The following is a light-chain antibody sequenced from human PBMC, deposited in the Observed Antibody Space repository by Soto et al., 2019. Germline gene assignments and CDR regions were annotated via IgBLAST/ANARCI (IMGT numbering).Light chain of an antibody. CDR3: QHPRT. V-gene: IGKV3-20*01. J-gene: IGKJ1*01. CDR2: CAA. Sequence: VLTQSPGTLSLSPGERATLSCRATLRLSSSYFAWYQQNPGQAPRLLIYCAARRAASITDRVTGSESGTEFTLTQTKEEPADFAVQICQHPRTFGQGTKVDIK. CDR1: LRLSSSY.